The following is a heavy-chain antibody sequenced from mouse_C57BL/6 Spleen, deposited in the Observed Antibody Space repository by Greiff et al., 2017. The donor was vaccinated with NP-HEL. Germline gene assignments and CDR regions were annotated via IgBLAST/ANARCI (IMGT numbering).Heavy chain of an antibody. J-gene: IGHJ2*01. Sequence: QVQLQQSGAELARPGASVKMSCKASGYTFTSYTMHWVKQRPGQGLEWIGYINPSSGYTKYNQKFKDKATLTADKSSSTAYMQLSRLTSEDSAVYCCARTTGTLYFDDWGQGTTLTVSS. CDR1: GYTFTSYT. D-gene: IGHD4-1*02. CDR3: ARTTGTLYFDD. CDR2: INPSSGYT. V-gene: IGHV1-4*01.